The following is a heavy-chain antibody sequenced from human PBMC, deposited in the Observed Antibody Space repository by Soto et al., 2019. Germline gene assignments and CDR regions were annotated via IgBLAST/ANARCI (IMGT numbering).Heavy chain of an antibody. J-gene: IGHJ4*02. CDR3: AKAGFSSGWYDF. CDR2: IRGSGSST. Sequence: VQLLQSGGGLVQPGGSLRLSCAASGFTFRSYAMSWVRQAPGKGLEWISDIRGSGSSTNYVDSVKGRFTISRDQSKNTVYLQMNSLRAEDTGVYYCAKAGFSSGWYDFWGQGTLVTVSS. CDR1: GFTFRSYA. V-gene: IGHV3-23*01. D-gene: IGHD6-19*01.